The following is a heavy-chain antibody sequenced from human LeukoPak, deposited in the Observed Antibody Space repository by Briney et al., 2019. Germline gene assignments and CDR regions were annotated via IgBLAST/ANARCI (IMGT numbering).Heavy chain of an antibody. CDR3: ARAREVVRFDP. CDR1: GYTFTSYY. J-gene: IGHJ5*02. CDR2: INPSGGST. D-gene: IGHD2-2*01. Sequence: ASVKVSCEASGYTFTSYYMHWVRQAPGQGLEWMGIINPSGGSTSYAQKFQGRVTMTRDMSTSTVYMELSSLRSEDTAVYYCARAREVVRFDPWGQGTLVTVSS. V-gene: IGHV1-46*01.